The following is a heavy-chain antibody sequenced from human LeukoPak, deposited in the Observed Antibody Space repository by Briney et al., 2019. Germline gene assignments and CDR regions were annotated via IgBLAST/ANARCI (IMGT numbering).Heavy chain of an antibody. V-gene: IGHV3-23*01. Sequence: GGSLRLSCAASGFTFSSYAMSWVRQAPGKGLEWVSAISGSGGSTYYADSVKGRFTISRDNSKNTLYLQMNSLRAEDTAVYYCAKGTQVLLWFGELLGFDYWGQGTPVTVSS. CDR2: ISGSGGST. CDR3: AKGTQVLLWFGELLGFDY. J-gene: IGHJ4*02. CDR1: GFTFSSYA. D-gene: IGHD3-10*01.